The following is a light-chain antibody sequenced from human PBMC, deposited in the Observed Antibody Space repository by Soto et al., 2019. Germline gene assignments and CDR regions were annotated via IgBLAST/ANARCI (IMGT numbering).Light chain of an antibody. CDR3: QQYGRSPLT. V-gene: IGKV3-20*01. CDR1: QSVTSSY. Sequence: EIVLTQSPGTLSLSPGERGTLSCRASQSVTSSYLAWYQQKPGQAPRLLIYGASNRATGIPDRFSGSGSGTDFILTISRLEPEDFAVYYCQQYGRSPLTFGGGTKVEIK. CDR2: GAS. J-gene: IGKJ4*01.